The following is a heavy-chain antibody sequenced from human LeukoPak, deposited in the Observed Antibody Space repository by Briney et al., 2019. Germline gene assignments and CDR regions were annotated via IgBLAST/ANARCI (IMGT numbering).Heavy chain of an antibody. CDR2: FDPEDGET. CDR3: ATSPRWETIPVY. CDR1: GYTLTELS. D-gene: IGHD1-26*01. J-gene: IGHJ4*02. V-gene: IGHV1-24*01. Sequence: ASVKVSCKVSGYTLTELSMHWVRQAPGKGLEWMGSFDPEDGETIYAQKFQGRVTMTEDTSTDTAYMELSSLRSEDTAVYYCATSPRWETIPVYWGQGTLVTVSS.